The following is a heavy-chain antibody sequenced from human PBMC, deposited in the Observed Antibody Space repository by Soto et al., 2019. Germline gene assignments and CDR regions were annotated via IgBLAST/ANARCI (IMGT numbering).Heavy chain of an antibody. J-gene: IGHJ4*02. CDR2: INAGNGNT. CDR1: GYTFTSYA. Sequence: AASVKVSCKASGYTFTSYAMHWVRQAPGQRLEWMGWINAGNGNTKYSQKFQGRVTITRDTSASTAYMELSSLRSEDTAVYYCARLTPXYYDSSGYYYPRGSFDYWGQGTLVTVSS. CDR3: ARLTPXYYDSSGYYYPRGSFDY. V-gene: IGHV1-3*01. D-gene: IGHD3-22*01.